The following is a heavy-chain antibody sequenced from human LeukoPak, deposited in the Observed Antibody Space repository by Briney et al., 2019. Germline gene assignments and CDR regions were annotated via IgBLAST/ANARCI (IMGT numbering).Heavy chain of an antibody. CDR3: ARAPIVVVPTWRPTYFDY. V-gene: IGHV3-7*01. CDR2: IKQDGGEK. D-gene: IGHD2-2*01. Sequence: GGSLRLSCTTSGFTFSNYWMSWVRQAPGKGPEWVANIKQDGGEKYYVDSVKGRFTISRDNAKNSLYLQMNSLRAEDTAIYYCARAPIVVVPTWRPTYFDYWGQGTPVTVSS. CDR1: GFTFSNYW. J-gene: IGHJ4*02.